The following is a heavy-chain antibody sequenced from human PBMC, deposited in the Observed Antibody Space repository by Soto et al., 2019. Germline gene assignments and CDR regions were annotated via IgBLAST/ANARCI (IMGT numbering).Heavy chain of an antibody. CDR1: DGSISSNY. D-gene: IGHD1-26*01. V-gene: IGHV4-59*01. Sequence: PSETLSLTCTVADGSISSNYWSWIRQPPGKGLEWIGYIYYSGSTNYNPSLKSRVTISVDTSKNQFSLKLSSVTAADTAVYYCARGGGSPDYWGQGTLVTVS. J-gene: IGHJ4*02. CDR2: IYYSGST. CDR3: ARGGGSPDY.